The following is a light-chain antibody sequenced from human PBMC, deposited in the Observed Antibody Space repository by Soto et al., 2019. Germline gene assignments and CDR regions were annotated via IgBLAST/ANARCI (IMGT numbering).Light chain of an antibody. CDR3: ASWDDSLNGLYV. CDR1: SSNIGSGT. J-gene: IGLJ1*01. CDR2: NNN. V-gene: IGLV1-44*01. Sequence: QSVLTQPPSVSGTPGQRVTISCSGGSSNIGSGTVNWYQQLPGTAPKLLIYNNNQWPSGVPDRFSGSKSGTSGSLAISGLQSEDEADYYCASWDDSLNGLYVFGNGTKVTVL.